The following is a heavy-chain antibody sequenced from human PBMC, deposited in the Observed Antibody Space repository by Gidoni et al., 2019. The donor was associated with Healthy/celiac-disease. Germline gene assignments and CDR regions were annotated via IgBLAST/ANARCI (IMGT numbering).Heavy chain of an antibody. CDR1: GFTFSSYA. J-gene: IGHJ5*02. V-gene: IGHV3-23*01. CDR2: ISGSGGST. D-gene: IGHD2-21*01. Sequence: EVQLLESGGGLVQHGGSLRLSCAASGFTFSSYAMSWVRQAPGKGLEWVSAISGSGGSTYYADSVKGRFTISRDNSKNTLYLQMNSLRAEDTAVYYCAKDDGRVPGEGYNWFDPWGQGTLVTVSS. CDR3: AKDDGRVPGEGYNWFDP.